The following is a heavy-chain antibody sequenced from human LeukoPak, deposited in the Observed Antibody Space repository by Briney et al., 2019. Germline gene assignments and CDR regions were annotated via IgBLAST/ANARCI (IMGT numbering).Heavy chain of an antibody. V-gene: IGHV1-2*02. CDR3: ARERNSNYGRYFNY. J-gene: IGHJ4*02. D-gene: IGHD4-17*01. CDR1: GYTFTVYY. Sequence: ASVKVSCKASGYTFTVYYMHWVRQAPGQGLEWMGWINPNSGGTNYAQKFQGRVTMTRDTSISTAYMELSRLRSDDTAVYYCARERNSNYGRYFNYWGQGTLVTVSS. CDR2: INPNSGGT.